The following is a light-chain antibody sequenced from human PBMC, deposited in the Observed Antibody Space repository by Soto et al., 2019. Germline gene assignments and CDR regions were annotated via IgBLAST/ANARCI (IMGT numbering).Light chain of an antibody. Sequence: EIVLTQSPGTLSLSPGERVTLSCRASQSVSSTYLAWYQQKPGQAPRLLIYGASSRATGIPDRFSGSGSGTDFTLTINRLEHEDFEVYYCQQYGSSPWTFGQGTKVEIK. CDR1: QSVSSTY. CDR3: QQYGSSPWT. J-gene: IGKJ1*01. CDR2: GAS. V-gene: IGKV3-20*01.